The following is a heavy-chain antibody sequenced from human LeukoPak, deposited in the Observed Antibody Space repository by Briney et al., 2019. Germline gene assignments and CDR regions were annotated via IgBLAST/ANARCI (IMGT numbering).Heavy chain of an antibody. CDR1: GYTFTGYY. D-gene: IGHD1-26*01. J-gene: IGHJ3*02. V-gene: IGHV1-2*02. CDR2: INPNSGGT. CDR3: ARPMSVGAWVGAFDI. Sequence: GASVKVSCKASGYTFTGYYMHWVRQAPGQGLEWMGWINPNSGGTNYAQKFQGRVTMTRDTSISTAYMELSRLRSDDTAVYYCARPMSVGAWVGAFDIWGQGTMVTVSS.